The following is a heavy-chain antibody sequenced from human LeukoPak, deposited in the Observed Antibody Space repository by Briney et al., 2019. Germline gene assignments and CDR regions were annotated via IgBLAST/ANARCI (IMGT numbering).Heavy chain of an antibody. J-gene: IGHJ3*02. Sequence: SVKVSCKASGGTFSSYAISWVRQAPGQGLEWMGRIIPILGIANYAQKLQGRVTMTTDTSTSTAYMELRSLRSDDTAVYYCARGQRWLQLQAFDIWGQGTMVTVSS. CDR1: GGTFSSYA. D-gene: IGHD5-24*01. CDR2: IIPILGIA. CDR3: ARGQRWLQLQAFDI. V-gene: IGHV1-69*04.